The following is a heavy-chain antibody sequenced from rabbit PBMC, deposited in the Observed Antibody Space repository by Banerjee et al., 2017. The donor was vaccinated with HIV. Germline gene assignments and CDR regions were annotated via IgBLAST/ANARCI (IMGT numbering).Heavy chain of an antibody. D-gene: IGHD4-1*01. CDR3: ARDLAGVTGWNFGL. CDR2: IYAGSSGNT. CDR1: GFSFSNKYV. Sequence: QEQLVESGGGLVKPEGSLTLTCTASGFSFSNKYVMSWVRQAPGKGLEWIGCIYAGSSGNTVYASWAKGRFTISKTSSTTVTLQMTSLTAADTATYFCARDLAGVTGWNFGLWGPGTLVTVS. V-gene: IGHV1S45*01. J-gene: IGHJ4*01.